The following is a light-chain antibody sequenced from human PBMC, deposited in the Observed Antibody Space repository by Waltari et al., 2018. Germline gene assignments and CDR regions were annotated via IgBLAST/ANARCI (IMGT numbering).Light chain of an antibody. CDR1: DSDVGFYNR. Sequence: QSALTQPPSVSGSPGQSVTLSCAGTDSDVGFYNRVPWYQQPPGTAPKLILYEVTNRPSGVPDRFSGSKSGNTASLTISGLQTADEADYYCSSYTTSATWVFGGGTKLTVL. CDR2: EVT. J-gene: IGLJ3*02. V-gene: IGLV2-18*02. CDR3: SSYTTSATWV.